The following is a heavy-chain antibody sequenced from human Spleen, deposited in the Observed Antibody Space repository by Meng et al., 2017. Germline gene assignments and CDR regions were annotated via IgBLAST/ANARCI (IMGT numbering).Heavy chain of an antibody. CDR2: IYHSGST. V-gene: IGHV4-4*02. Sequence: QVQPQEWGPGLVKPSGTLSLTCAVSGGSISSSNWWSWVRQPPGKGLEWIGEIYHSGSTNYNPSLKSRVTISADKSKNQFSLKLSSVTAADTAVYYCASWSRYFDWLLPDYWGQGTLVTVSS. J-gene: IGHJ4*02. CDR3: ASWSRYFDWLLPDY. CDR1: GGSISSSNW. D-gene: IGHD3-9*01.